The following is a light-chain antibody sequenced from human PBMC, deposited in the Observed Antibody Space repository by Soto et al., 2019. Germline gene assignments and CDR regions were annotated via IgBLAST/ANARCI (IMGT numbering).Light chain of an antibody. V-gene: IGKV3-20*01. CDR2: GAS. CDR1: QSVTSTY. CDR3: QQYGSSHT. J-gene: IGKJ5*01. Sequence: EIVFTHSPGTLSFSPVERATLSCRASQSVTSTYLAWYQQKPGQAPRLLIYGASSRAIDIPDRFSGSVSGSDFILTINRLETEDFAVYYCQQYGSSHTFGQGTRLEIK.